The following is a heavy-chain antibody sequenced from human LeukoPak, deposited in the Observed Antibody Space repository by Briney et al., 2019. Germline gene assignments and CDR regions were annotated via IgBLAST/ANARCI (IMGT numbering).Heavy chain of an antibody. V-gene: IGHV4-31*03. Sequence: SQTLSLTCTVSGGSISSGGYYWSWIRQHPGKGLEWIGYIYYSGSIYYNPSLKSRVTISVDTSKNQFSLKLSSVTAADTAVYYCARAAGYSSRSRRGNWFDPWGQGTLVTVSS. D-gene: IGHD6-13*01. J-gene: IGHJ5*02. CDR2: IYYSGSI. CDR1: GGSISSGGYY. CDR3: ARAAGYSSRSRRGNWFDP.